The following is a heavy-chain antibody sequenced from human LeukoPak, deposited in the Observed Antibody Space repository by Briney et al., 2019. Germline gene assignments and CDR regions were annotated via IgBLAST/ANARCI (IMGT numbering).Heavy chain of an antibody. J-gene: IGHJ6*03. CDR3: ARSPPVTRYYYYYMDV. V-gene: IGHV4-34*01. CDR1: GGSFSGYY. D-gene: IGHD4-17*01. CDR2: INHSGST. Sequence: PSETLSLTCAVYGGSFSGYYWSWIRQPPGKGLEWIGEINHSGSTNYNPSLKSRVTISVDTSKNQFSLKLSSVTAADTAVYYCARSPPVTRYYYYYMDVWGKGTTVTVSS.